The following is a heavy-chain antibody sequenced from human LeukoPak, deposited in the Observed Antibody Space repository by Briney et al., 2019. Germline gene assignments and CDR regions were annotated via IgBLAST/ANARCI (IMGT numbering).Heavy chain of an antibody. CDR2: IWYDGSNK. V-gene: IGHV3-33*06. Sequence: GRSLRLSCAASGFTFSSYGMHWVRQAPGKGLEWVAVIWYDGSNKYYADSVKGRFTISRDNSKNMLYLQMNSLRAEDTAVYYCAKQGSSAVHYYYYMDVWGKGTTVTVSS. D-gene: IGHD3-10*01. CDR3: AKQGSSAVHYYYYMDV. CDR1: GFTFSSYG. J-gene: IGHJ6*03.